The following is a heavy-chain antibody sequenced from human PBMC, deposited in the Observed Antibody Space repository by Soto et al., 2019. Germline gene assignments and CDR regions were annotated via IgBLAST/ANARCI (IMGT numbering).Heavy chain of an antibody. CDR2: INPSGGST. Sequence: ASVKVSCKASGYTFTSYYMHWVRQAPGQGLEWMGIINPSGGSTSYAQKFQGRVTMTRDTSTSTVYMELSSLRSEDTAVYYCARKEGPQSVFPPGSRYYLAYGGREPWVTVS. V-gene: IGHV1-46*03. J-gene: IGHJ4*02. CDR3: ARKEGPQSVFPPGSRYYLAY. CDR1: GYTFTSYY. D-gene: IGHD3-10*01.